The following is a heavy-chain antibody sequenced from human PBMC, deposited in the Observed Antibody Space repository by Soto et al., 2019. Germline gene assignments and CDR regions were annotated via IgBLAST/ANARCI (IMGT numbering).Heavy chain of an antibody. Sequence: QVQLVESGEGWVKPGGPLRLSCAAPGFTSGDYYRSGIRQPPGRGRGGVSSISSSGSTIYYADSVKGRFTISRDNAKNSLYLQMNSLRAEDTAVYYCARDTAMVPDPILDYYYMDVWGKGTTVTVSS. CDR3: ARDTAMVPDPILDYYYMDV. CDR2: ISSSGSTI. D-gene: IGHD5-18*01. CDR1: GFTSGDYY. V-gene: IGHV3-11*01. J-gene: IGHJ6*03.